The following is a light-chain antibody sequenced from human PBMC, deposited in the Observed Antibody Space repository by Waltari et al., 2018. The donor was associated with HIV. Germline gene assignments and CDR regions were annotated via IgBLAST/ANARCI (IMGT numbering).Light chain of an antibody. CDR1: KSDVGDYNS. CDR2: EVT. V-gene: IGLV2-14*01. CDR3: SSYTSSSTLV. J-gene: IGLJ2*01. Sequence: QSALTQPASVSGSPGQSITISCTGTKSDVGDYNSVSWYQQHPGRAPKLIIFEVTNRPSGVSNRFSGTKSGNTASLTISGLQAEDEAHYYCSSYTSSSTLVFGGGTKLTVL.